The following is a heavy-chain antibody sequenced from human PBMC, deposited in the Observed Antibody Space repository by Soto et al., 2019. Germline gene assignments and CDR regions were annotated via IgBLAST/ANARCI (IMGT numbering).Heavy chain of an antibody. V-gene: IGHV4-30-2*06. Sequence: TLSLGGSVSGVTVSYGAYSWNWILQCPGKALEGLGYICHLETTYYNPSRRSLLPLSIHRTMNQFFLSLSSMPAAAKAVYYCVPDAGYDSFDFWGQGIQVTVSS. CDR2: ICHLETT. D-gene: IGHD1-1*01. CDR1: GVTVSYGAYS. J-gene: IGHJ4*02. CDR3: VPDAGYDSFDF.